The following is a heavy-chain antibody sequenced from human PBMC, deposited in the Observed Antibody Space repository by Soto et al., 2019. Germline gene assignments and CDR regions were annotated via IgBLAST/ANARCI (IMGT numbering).Heavy chain of an antibody. J-gene: IGHJ6*03. Sequence: SETLSLTCTVSGGSISSSSYYWGWIRQPPGKGLEWIGSIYYSGSTYYNPSLKSRVTISVDTSKNQFSLKLSSVTAADTAVYYCWRLERGYYYYMDVWGKGTTVTVSS. CDR3: WRLERGYYYYMDV. D-gene: IGHD1-1*01. V-gene: IGHV4-39*01. CDR1: GGSISSSSYY. CDR2: IYYSGST.